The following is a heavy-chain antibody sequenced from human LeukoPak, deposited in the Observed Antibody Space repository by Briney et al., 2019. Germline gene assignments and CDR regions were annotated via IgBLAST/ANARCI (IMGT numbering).Heavy chain of an antibody. CDR2: ISPSGDIT. V-gene: IGHV3-23*01. J-gene: IGHJ4*02. Sequence: GGTLRLSCAASGFTFSNHGMNWVRQAPGKGLEWVSGISPSGDITYYADSVKGRFTISRDNSKNTLYPEVISLTAEDTAVYYCAKDDAWLRFGEWSQGTLVTVSS. CDR3: AKDDAWLRFGE. CDR1: GFTFSNHG. D-gene: IGHD3-10*01.